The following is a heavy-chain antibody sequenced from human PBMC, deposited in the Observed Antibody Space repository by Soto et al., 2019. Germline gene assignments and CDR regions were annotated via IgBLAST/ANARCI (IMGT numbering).Heavy chain of an antibody. CDR2: IYYSGST. CDR1: GGSISSSSYY. CDR3: ARRPYSTSSGGIDY. D-gene: IGHD6-6*01. V-gene: IGHV4-39*01. J-gene: IGHJ4*02. Sequence: SETLSLTCTVTGGSISSSSYYSTWIRQPPGKGLEWIGSIYYSGSTYYNPSLKSRVTISVDTSKNQFSLKLSSVTAADTAVYYCARRPYSTSSGGIDYWGLGTLVSVS.